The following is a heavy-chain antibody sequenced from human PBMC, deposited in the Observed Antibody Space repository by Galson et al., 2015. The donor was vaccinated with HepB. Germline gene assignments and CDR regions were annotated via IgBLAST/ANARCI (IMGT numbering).Heavy chain of an antibody. Sequence: SVKVSCKASGYTFTGYYMHWVRQAPGQGLEWMGWINPNGGGTNYAQKFQGRVTMTRDTSISTAYMELSRLRSDDTAVYYCAREGYCSSTSCYMNDYWGQGTLVTVSS. V-gene: IGHV1-2*02. CDR1: GYTFTGYY. J-gene: IGHJ4*02. CDR3: AREGYCSSTSCYMNDY. CDR2: INPNGGGT. D-gene: IGHD2-2*01.